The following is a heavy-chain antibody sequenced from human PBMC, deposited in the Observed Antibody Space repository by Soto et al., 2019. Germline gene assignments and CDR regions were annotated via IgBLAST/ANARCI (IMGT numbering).Heavy chain of an antibody. J-gene: IGHJ6*02. V-gene: IGHV1-69*13. CDR3: ARPLSPSTFYHGLAV. CDR1: GGTFSKYA. CDR2: IIPMFGTP. Sequence: SVKVSCKASGGTFSKYAISWVRQAPGQGLEWLGGIIPMFGTPNYAQKFQGRVTISADESTTTAYLELSSLRSADTAVYFCARPLSPSTFYHGLAVWGQGTTVTVSS. D-gene: IGHD3-3*02.